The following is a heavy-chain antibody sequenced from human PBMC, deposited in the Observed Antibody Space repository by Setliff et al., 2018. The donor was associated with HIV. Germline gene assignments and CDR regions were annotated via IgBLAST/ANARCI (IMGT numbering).Heavy chain of an antibody. CDR3: ARQGQLGSE. J-gene: IGHJ4*02. CDR1: GGSISSSSYY. Sequence: SETLSLTCTVSGGSISSSSYYWGWIRQPPGKGLEWIGSIYYSGRTYYNPSLKSRVTISVDTSKNQFSLKLSSVTAADTAVYYCARQGQLGSEWGQGTLVTVSS. CDR2: IYYSGRT. D-gene: IGHD1-1*01. V-gene: IGHV4-39*01.